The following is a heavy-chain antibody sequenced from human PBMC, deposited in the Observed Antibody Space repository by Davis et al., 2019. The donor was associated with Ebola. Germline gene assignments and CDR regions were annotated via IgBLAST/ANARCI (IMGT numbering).Heavy chain of an antibody. J-gene: IGHJ4*02. CDR1: GFTFSDYY. Sequence: GESLKISCAASGFTFSDYYMSWIRQAPGKRLEWVSYISSSGSTIYYADSVMGRFTISRDNAKNSLYLQMNSLRAEDTAVYYCARGYSYGDYWGQGTLVTVSS. V-gene: IGHV3-11*04. D-gene: IGHD5-18*01. CDR2: ISSSGSTI. CDR3: ARGYSYGDY.